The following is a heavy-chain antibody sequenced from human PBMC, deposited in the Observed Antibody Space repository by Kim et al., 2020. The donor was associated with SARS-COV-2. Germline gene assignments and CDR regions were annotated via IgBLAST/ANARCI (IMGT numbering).Heavy chain of an antibody. V-gene: IGHV1-18*01. Sequence: ASVKVSCKASGYTFTSYGISWVRQAPGQGLEWMGWISAYTGNSNYAQKFQDRITLTRDTSTSTAYMDLRSLTSDDSAVYYCVKDGGGYDLHYWGQGTLVTVSS. D-gene: IGHD5-12*01. CDR1: GYTFTSYG. CDR2: ISAYTGNS. CDR3: VKDGGGYDLHY. J-gene: IGHJ4*02.